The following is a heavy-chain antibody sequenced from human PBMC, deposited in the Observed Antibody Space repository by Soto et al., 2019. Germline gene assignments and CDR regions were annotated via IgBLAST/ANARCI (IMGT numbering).Heavy chain of an antibody. V-gene: IGHV3-74*01. Sequence: GGSLRLSCAASGFTFSSYWMYWFRQAPRKGLVWVSRLDSGGSSTAYADSVKGRFTISRDNAKNTLYLQMNGLRAEDTAVYYCARWFTYGNFDYFDYWGQGTQVTVSS. CDR2: LDSGGSST. D-gene: IGHD3-10*01. J-gene: IGHJ4*02. CDR1: GFTFSSYW. CDR3: ARWFTYGNFDYFDY.